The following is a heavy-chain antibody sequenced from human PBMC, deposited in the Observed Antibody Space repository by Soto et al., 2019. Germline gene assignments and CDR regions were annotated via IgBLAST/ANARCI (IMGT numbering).Heavy chain of an antibody. V-gene: IGHV3-11*01. Sequence: GGSLRLSCAASGFTFSDYYMSWIRQAPGKGLEWVSYISSSGSTIYYADSVKGRFTISRDNAKNSLYLQMNSLRAEDMAVYYCAREGDYSNYVWFDPWGQGTLVTVSS. CDR1: GFTFSDYY. J-gene: IGHJ5*02. CDR3: AREGDYSNYVWFDP. CDR2: ISSSGSTI. D-gene: IGHD4-4*01.